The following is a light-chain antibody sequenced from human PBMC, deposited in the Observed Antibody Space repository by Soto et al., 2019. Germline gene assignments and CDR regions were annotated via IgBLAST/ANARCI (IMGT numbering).Light chain of an antibody. CDR1: SSDVGAYNY. CDR2: DVS. J-gene: IGLJ1*01. V-gene: IGLV2-14*01. CDR3: SSYTSTNICV. Sequence: QAVVTQPASVSGSPGQSITISCTGTSSDVGAYNYVSWYQQHPGKAPKLMIYDVSNRPSGVSNRFSGSKSGNTASLTISGLRAEDEADYYCSSYTSTNICVFGSGTKLTVL.